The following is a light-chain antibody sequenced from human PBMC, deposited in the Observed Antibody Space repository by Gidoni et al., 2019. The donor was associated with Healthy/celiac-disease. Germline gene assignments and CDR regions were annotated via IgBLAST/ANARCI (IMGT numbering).Light chain of an antibody. J-gene: IGKJ4*01. CDR3: QQFNSNPHLT. CDR2: DAS. V-gene: IGKV1-13*02. Sequence: AIQLTQSPSSLSASVGDRITITCRASQDSSSDLAWYQQKPGREPKLLTYDASSLESGVASRFSGSGSGTDFTLTISSLQPEDFATYYCQQFNSNPHLTFGGGTKVEIK. CDR1: QDSSSD.